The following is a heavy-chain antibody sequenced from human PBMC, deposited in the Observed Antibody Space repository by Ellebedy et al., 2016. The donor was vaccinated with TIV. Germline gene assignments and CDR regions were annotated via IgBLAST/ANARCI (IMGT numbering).Heavy chain of an antibody. D-gene: IGHD3-22*01. CDR1: GFTFSSFA. CDR2: ISGGGDRT. Sequence: GGSLRLSCAASGFTFSSFAMHWVRQAPGKGLEWHSVISGGGDRTYHADSVKGRLTITRDNSKNTLYLQVDRVTADDTAVYYCAKGTSSGFNYDRVGCEYWGQGTLVTVSS. V-gene: IGHV3-23*01. CDR3: AKGTSSGFNYDRVGCEY. J-gene: IGHJ4*02.